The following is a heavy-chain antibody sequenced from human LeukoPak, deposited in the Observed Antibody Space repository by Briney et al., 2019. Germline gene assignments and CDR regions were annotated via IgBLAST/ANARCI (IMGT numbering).Heavy chain of an antibody. CDR2: LYSSGSA. CDR3: ARARGYSDAFDI. CDR1: GFTFSSHY. V-gene: IGHV3-53*01. D-gene: IGHD5-18*01. Sequence: GGSLRLSCAASGFTFSSHYMTWVRQAPGKGLEWVSVLYSSGSAYYADSVKGRFTISRDNSKNTLYLQMNSLRAEDTVVYYCARARGYSDAFDIWGQGTMVTVSS. J-gene: IGHJ3*02.